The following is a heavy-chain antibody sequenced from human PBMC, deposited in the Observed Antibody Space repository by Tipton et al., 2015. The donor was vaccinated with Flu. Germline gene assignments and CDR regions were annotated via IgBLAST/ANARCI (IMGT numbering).Heavy chain of an antibody. CDR2: VNPSGRT. V-gene: IGHV4-34*01. D-gene: IGHD4/OR15-4a*01. CDR3: ARAFGSGVNGWFDP. Sequence: TLSLTCAVYGGSLSAYYWSWIRQPPGKGLEWIGEVNPSGRTNYNPSLESRVTISGDTSKNQFSLKLSSLTAADTAVYYCARAFGSGVNGWFDPWGQGALLTVSS. CDR1: GGSLSAYY. J-gene: IGHJ5*02.